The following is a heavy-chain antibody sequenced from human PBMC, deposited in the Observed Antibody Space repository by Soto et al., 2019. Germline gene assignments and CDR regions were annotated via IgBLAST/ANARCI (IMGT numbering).Heavy chain of an antibody. Sequence: QVQLVQSGAEVKKSGASVKVSCKASGYTFTNYAMHWVRQAPGQRLEWMGWINAGNGNTKYSQQFQGRVTITRDTSASTAYMELSRLRSEDKAVYYCARAAYCGSDSCSDAFDIWGQGKVVTVSS. D-gene: IGHD2-21*02. CDR1: GYTFTNYA. CDR3: ARAAYCGSDSCSDAFDI. J-gene: IGHJ3*02. CDR2: INAGNGNT. V-gene: IGHV1-3*01.